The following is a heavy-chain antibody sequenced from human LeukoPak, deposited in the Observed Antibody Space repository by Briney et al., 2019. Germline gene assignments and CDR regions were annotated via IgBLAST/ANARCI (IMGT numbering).Heavy chain of an antibody. V-gene: IGHV4-34*01. D-gene: IGHD3-22*01. CDR3: ARGQYYDSSGYYHYYLDY. Sequence: SETLSLTCAVYGGSFSGYCWSWIRQPPGKGLEWIGEINHSGSTNYNPSLKSRVTISVDTSKNQFSLKLSSVTAADTAVYYCARGQYYDSSGYYHYYLDYWGQGTLVTVSS. CDR1: GGSFSGYC. CDR2: INHSGST. J-gene: IGHJ4*02.